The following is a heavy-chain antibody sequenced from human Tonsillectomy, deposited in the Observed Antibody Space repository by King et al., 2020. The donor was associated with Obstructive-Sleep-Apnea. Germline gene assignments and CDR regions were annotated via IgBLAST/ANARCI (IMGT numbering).Heavy chain of an antibody. CDR1: GFTFGDYA. Sequence: VQLVESGGGLVQPGRSLRLSCTASGFTFGDYAMNWFRQAPGKGLEWVGFIRSKAYGWTAEYAASVKGRFTVSRDDSKSIAYLQMISLKTEDTAVYYCTRSDCGDDCFGTGYYYGMDVWGQGTTVTVSS. J-gene: IGHJ6*02. CDR3: TRSDCGDDCFGTGYYYGMDV. CDR2: IRSKAYGWTA. D-gene: IGHD2-21*02. V-gene: IGHV3-49*03.